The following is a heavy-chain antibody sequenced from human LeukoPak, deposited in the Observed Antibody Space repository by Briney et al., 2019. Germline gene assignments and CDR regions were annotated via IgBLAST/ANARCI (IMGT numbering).Heavy chain of an antibody. Sequence: LEWVSLISYDGSNIQYADSLKGRFTISRDNSKNTLYLQMNSLRVDDTAVYYCARDLPPEDVWGQGTTVTVSS. CDR3: ARDLPPEDV. CDR2: ISYDGSNI. J-gene: IGHJ6*02. V-gene: IGHV3-30*03.